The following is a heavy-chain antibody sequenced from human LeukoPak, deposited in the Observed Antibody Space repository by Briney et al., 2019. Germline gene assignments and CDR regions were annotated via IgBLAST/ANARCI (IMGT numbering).Heavy chain of an antibody. D-gene: IGHD1-26*01. CDR2: IYYSGST. CDR1: GGSISSYY. Sequence: SETLSLTCTVSGGSISSYYWSWIRQPPGKGLEWIGYIYYSGSTNYNPSLKSRVTISVDTSKNQFSLKLSSVTAADTAVYYCARGSGSYYRSSFYDYWGQGTLVTVSS. V-gene: IGHV4-59*01. J-gene: IGHJ4*02. CDR3: ARGSGSYYRSSFYDY.